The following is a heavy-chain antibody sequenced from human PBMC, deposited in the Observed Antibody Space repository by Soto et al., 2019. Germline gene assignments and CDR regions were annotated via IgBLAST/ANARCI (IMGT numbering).Heavy chain of an antibody. Sequence: QVQLVESGGGVVQPGRSLRLSCAASGFTFSSYGMHWVRQAPGKGLEWVAVISYDGSNKYYADSVKGRFTISRDNSKNTLYLHMNSLRAEDTAVYYCAKDIAVAGSNAFDYWGQGTLVTVSS. CDR1: GFTFSSYG. D-gene: IGHD6-19*01. CDR2: ISYDGSNK. J-gene: IGHJ4*02. V-gene: IGHV3-30*18. CDR3: AKDIAVAGSNAFDY.